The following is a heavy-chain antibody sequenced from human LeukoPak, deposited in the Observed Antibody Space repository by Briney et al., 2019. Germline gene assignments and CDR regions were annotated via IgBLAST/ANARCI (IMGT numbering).Heavy chain of an antibody. CDR2: INPNSGGT. J-gene: IGHJ5*02. D-gene: IGHD3-16*02. CDR1: GGTFSSYA. Sequence: ASVKVSCKASGGTFSSYAISWVRQAPGQGLEWMGWINPNSGGTNYAQKFQGRVTMTRDTSIGTAYMELSRLRSDDTAVYYCASSLGVLEWFDPWGQGTLVTVSS. CDR3: ASSLGVLEWFDP. V-gene: IGHV1-2*02.